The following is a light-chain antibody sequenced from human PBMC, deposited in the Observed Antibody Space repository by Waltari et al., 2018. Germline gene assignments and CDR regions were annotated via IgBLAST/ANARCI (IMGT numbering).Light chain of an antibody. CDR3: SSYTSSSSRL. J-gene: IGLJ3*02. CDR2: DVS. V-gene: IGLV2-14*03. Sequence: QSALTQPTSVSGSPGQSITISCTGTSSDVGAYKYVPCYQQHPGKAPQLMIFDVSNRPSVVSTRFSGYKAGNTAALTICGLQAEDEAVYHCSSYTSSSSRLFGGGTKVTVL. CDR1: SSDVGAYKY.